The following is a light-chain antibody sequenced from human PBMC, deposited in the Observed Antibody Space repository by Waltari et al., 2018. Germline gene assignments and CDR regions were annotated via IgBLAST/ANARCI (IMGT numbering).Light chain of an antibody. CDR2: DVN. CDR1: SRDVGGYNY. CDR3: CSYAGTSSLT. Sequence: QSALTQPRSVSGSPGQSVSISYTGTSRDVGGYNYVSWYRQHPGKAPTMIIFDVNKRPSGVPDRFSGSKSGNTASLTISGLQAEDEADYYCCSYAGTSSLTFGGGTQLTVL. V-gene: IGLV2-11*01. J-gene: IGLJ2*01.